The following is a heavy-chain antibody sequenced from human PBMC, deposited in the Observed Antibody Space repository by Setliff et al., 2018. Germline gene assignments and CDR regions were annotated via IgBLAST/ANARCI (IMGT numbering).Heavy chain of an antibody. J-gene: IGHJ6*03. CDR2: IGHTGSI. CDR3: ARQYYNYIWGSSDYYYYMDV. Sequence: SETLSLTCTVSGYSISSGYIWGWIRQPPGKGLEWVGNIGHTGSINYNPSLKSRLTISRDTSKNQVSLKLNSVTAADTAVYYCARQYYNYIWGSSDYYYYMDVWGKGTTVTVSS. D-gene: IGHD3-16*01. V-gene: IGHV4-38-2*02. CDR1: GYSISSGYI.